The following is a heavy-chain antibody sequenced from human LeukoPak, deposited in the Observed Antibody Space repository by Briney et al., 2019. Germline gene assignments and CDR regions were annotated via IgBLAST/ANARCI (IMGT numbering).Heavy chain of an antibody. D-gene: IGHD3-22*01. V-gene: IGHV1-69*13. CDR1: GGTFSSYA. CDR2: IIPIFGTA. Sequence: GASVKVSCKASGGTFSSYAISWVRQAPGQGLEWMGGIIPIFGTANYAQKFQGRVTITADESTSTAYMELSSLRSEDTAVYYCARDTNVARYYDSSGSPDYWGQGTLVTVSS. J-gene: IGHJ4*02. CDR3: ARDTNVARYYDSSGSPDY.